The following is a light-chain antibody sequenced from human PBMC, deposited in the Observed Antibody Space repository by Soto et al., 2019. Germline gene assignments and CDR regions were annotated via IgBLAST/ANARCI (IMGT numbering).Light chain of an antibody. J-gene: IGKJ3*01. V-gene: IGKV3-20*01. CDR1: QSVNDNH. Sequence: EVVLTQSPGTLSLSPGARATLSCRASQSVNDNHLAWYQQKGGQAPRLLIYGASTRATGVPERFSGSGFGTAYRLTINRLEPEDFALYYCQLYGGLPPRVTFGPGTTVEI. CDR3: QLYGGLPPRVT. CDR2: GAS.